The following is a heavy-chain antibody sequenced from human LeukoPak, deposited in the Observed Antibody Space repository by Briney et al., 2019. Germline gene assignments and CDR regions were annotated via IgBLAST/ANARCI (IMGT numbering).Heavy chain of an antibody. CDR2: IYYSGST. V-gene: IGHV4-31*03. Sequence: SQTLSPTCTVSGGSISSGGYYWSWIRQHPGKGLEWIGYIYYSGSTYYNPSLKSRVTISVDTSKNQFSLKLSSVTAADTAVYYCARVPPFAFYGMDVWGQGTTVTVSS. CDR3: ARVPPFAFYGMDV. J-gene: IGHJ6*02. CDR1: GGSISSGGYY. D-gene: IGHD2-21*01.